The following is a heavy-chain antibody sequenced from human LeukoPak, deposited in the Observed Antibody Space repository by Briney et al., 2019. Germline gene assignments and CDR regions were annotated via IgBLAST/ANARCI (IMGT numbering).Heavy chain of an antibody. CDR2: MNPNSGDT. V-gene: IGHV1-8*01. D-gene: IGHD2-15*01. CDR3: ARDRGRYCSGGSCYGSGPEFDY. Sequence: ASVKVSCKASGYTFTNYDINWVRQATGQGLEWMGWMNPNSGDTGYAQKFQGRVTMTRSTSISTAYMELSSLRSEDTAVYYCARDRGRYCSGGSCYGSGPEFDYWGQGTLVTVSS. CDR1: GYTFTNYD. J-gene: IGHJ4*02.